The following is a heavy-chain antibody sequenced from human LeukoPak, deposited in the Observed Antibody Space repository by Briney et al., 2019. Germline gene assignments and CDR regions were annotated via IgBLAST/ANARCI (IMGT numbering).Heavy chain of an antibody. Sequence: GGSLRLSCAASGFTFSSYSVNWVRQAPGKGLEWVSSISSSSSYIYYADSVKGRFTISRDNAKNSLYLQMNSLRAEDTAVYYCASQLIKDTLDYWGQGTLVTVSS. V-gene: IGHV3-21*01. D-gene: IGHD3-16*01. CDR2: ISSSSSYI. CDR3: ASQLIKDTLDY. CDR1: GFTFSSYS. J-gene: IGHJ4*02.